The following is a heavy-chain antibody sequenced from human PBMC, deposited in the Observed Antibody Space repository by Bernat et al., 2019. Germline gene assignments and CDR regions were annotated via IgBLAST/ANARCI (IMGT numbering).Heavy chain of an antibody. D-gene: IGHD3-16*01. J-gene: IGHJ4*02. CDR1: AFTFSSYA. V-gene: IGHV3-23*01. CDR2: VISSGGST. Sequence: EVQLLESGGGLVQPGGSLRLSCAASAFTFSSYAMSWVRQAPGKGLEWVSTVISSGGSTYYADSLKGRFSTSRGNSKNTLYLQMNSLRGEDTAVYYCAKGVDGLGGFDSGGQGTLVTVSS. CDR3: AKGVDGLGGFDS.